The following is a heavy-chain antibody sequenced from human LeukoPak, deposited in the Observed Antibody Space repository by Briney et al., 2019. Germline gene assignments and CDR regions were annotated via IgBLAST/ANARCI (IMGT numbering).Heavy chain of an antibody. J-gene: IGHJ5*02. CDR3: AREGMSA. V-gene: IGHV3-48*02. CDR2: IDNSGRTT. Sequence: GESLRLSCAASGFTFSSYSMNWVRQAPGKGLEWLAYIDNSGRTTYYADSVKGRFIISRDNAKNSLFLQMNRLIDDDRAVYYCAREGMSAWGQGTLVTVSS. CDR1: GFTFSSYS.